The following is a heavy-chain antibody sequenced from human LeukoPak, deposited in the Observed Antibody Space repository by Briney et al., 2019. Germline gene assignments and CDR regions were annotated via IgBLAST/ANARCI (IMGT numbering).Heavy chain of an antibody. V-gene: IGHV3-48*04. CDR3: ARQEGSYGYALDY. D-gene: IGHD5-18*01. J-gene: IGHJ4*02. Sequence: PGGSLRLSCAASGFTFNNYNINWVRQAPGKGLEWVSYISSSGSTIYYADSVKGRFTISRDNAKNSLYLQMNSLRAEDTAVYYCARQEGSYGYALDYWGQGTLVTVSS. CDR1: GFTFNNYN. CDR2: ISSSGSTI.